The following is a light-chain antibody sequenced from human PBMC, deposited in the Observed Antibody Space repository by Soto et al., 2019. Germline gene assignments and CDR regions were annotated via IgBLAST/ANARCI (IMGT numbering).Light chain of an antibody. V-gene: IGLV4-69*01. CDR1: SGHSSYA. J-gene: IGLJ2*01. CDR2: LNSDGSH. Sequence: QSVLTQSPSASASLGASVKFTCTLSSGHSSYAIAWHQQQPEKGPRYLMKLNSDGSHSKGDGIPDRFSGSSSGAERYLTISSLQSEDEADYYFQTWGSGIRVVFGGGTKLTVL. CDR3: QTWGSGIRVV.